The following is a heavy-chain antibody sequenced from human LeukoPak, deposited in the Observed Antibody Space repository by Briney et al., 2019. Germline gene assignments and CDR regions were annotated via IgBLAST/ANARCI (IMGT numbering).Heavy chain of an antibody. CDR3: ARNVGPGRSYYYGMDV. V-gene: IGHV5-51*01. Sequence: GESLQISCKGSGYIFTSYWIGWVRQLPGKGLEWMGIIYPGDSDTGYSPSFQGQVTISADKSISTAYLQWSSLKASDTAMYYCARNVGPGRSYYYGMDVWGQGTTVTVSS. CDR1: GYIFTSYW. D-gene: IGHD1-1*01. CDR2: IYPGDSDT. J-gene: IGHJ6*02.